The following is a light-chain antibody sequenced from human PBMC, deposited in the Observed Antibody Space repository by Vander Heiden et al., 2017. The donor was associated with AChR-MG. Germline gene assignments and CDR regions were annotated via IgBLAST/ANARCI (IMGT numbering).Light chain of an antibody. V-gene: IGLV1-44*01. CDR1: SPNIGSNT. Sequence: QSVLTQPPSASGTPGQRVTISCSGSSPNIGSNTVNWYQQLPGTAPKLLIYSNNQRPSGVPARFSGSKSGTSASLAISGLQSEDEADYYCAAWDDSLNARVFGGGTKLTVL. CDR2: SNN. J-gene: IGLJ2*01. CDR3: AAWDDSLNARV.